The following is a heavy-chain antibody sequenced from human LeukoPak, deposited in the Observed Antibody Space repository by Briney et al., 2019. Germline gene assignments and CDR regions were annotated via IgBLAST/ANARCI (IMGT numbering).Heavy chain of an antibody. CDR2: ISGSGGST. CDR1: GFTFSSYA. J-gene: IGHJ4*02. V-gene: IGHV3-23*01. CDR3: ARSPPPHYGSGSSLDC. Sequence: GGSLRLSCAASGFTFSSYAMSWVRQAPGKGLEWVSAISGSGGSTYYADSVKGRFAISRDNSKNTLYLQMNSLRAEDTALYYCARSPPPHYGSGSSLDCWGQGTLVTVSS. D-gene: IGHD3-10*01.